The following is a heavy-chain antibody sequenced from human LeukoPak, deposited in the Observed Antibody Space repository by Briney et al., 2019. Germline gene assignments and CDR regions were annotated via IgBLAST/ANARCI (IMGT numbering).Heavy chain of an antibody. CDR3: ARQTADTAMVTT. CDR1: GGSISSCY. D-gene: IGHD5-18*01. V-gene: IGHV4-59*08. Sequence: MTSETLSLTCTVSGGSISSCYGSWIRQPPGEGLEWIGYIYYSGSTNYNPSLKSRVTLSVDTSKNEFSLKLSSVTAADTAVYYCARQTADTAMVTTWGQGTLVTVSS. CDR2: IYYSGST. J-gene: IGHJ5*02.